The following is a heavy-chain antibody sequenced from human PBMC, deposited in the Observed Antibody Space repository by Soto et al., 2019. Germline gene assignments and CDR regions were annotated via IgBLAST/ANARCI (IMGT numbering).Heavy chain of an antibody. CDR2: IYYSGST. CDR3: AREKHDYDFWSGYSNWFDP. J-gene: IGHJ5*02. CDR1: GGSISSYY. D-gene: IGHD3-3*01. Sequence: SETLSLTCTVSGGSISSYYWSWIRQPPGKGLEWIGYIYYSGSTNYNPSHKSRVTISVDTSKNQFSLKLNSVPAEDTAVYYCAREKHDYDFWSGYSNWFDPWGQGTLVTVSS. V-gene: IGHV4-59*12.